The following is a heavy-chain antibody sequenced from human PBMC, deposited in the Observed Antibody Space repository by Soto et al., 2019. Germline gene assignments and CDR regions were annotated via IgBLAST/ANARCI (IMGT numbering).Heavy chain of an antibody. J-gene: IGHJ4*02. CDR1: GGTFSSYT. Sequence: QVQLVQSGAEVKKPGSSVKVSCKAYGGTFSSYTISWVRQAPGQGLEWMGRIIPILGIANYAQKFQGRVTITADKSTSTAYMELSSLRSEDTAVYYCAREEYYYGSGAFFDYWGQGTLVTVSS. V-gene: IGHV1-69*08. CDR3: AREEYYYGSGAFFDY. D-gene: IGHD3-10*01. CDR2: IIPILGIA.